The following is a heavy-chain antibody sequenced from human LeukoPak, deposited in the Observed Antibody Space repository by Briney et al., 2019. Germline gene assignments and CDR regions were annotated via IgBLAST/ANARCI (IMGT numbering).Heavy chain of an antibody. CDR2: IKPDGGEK. CDR3: ATGRGAH. V-gene: IGHV3-7*01. Sequence: GGSLRLSCAASGFTLSTSWMTWYRQAPGKELEWLATIKPDGGEKNYVDSVKGRFTISRDNVKNSLFLQMNSLRVEDTAVYYCATGRGAHWGQGTLVTVSS. D-gene: IGHD3-16*01. CDR1: GFTLSTSW. J-gene: IGHJ4*02.